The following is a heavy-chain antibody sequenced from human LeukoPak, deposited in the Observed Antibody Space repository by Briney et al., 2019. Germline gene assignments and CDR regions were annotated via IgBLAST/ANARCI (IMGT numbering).Heavy chain of an antibody. J-gene: IGHJ4*02. D-gene: IGHD1-26*01. CDR3: AKDHNSRWELLGY. Sequence: PGGSLRLSCAASGFTFSSYGMHWVRQAPGKGLEWVAVISYDGSNKYYADSVKGRFTISRDNSKNTLYLQMNSLRAEDTAVYYCAKDHNSRWELLGYWGQGTLVTVSS. CDR2: ISYDGSNK. V-gene: IGHV3-30*18. CDR1: GFTFSSYG.